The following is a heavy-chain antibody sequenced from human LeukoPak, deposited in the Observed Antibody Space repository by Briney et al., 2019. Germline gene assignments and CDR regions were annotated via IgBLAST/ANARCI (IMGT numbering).Heavy chain of an antibody. V-gene: IGHV4-61*01. J-gene: IGHJ4*02. CDR1: GGSVSSGSYY. CDR2: IYYSGST. CDR3: ARASRGYYYFDY. Sequence: SETLSHTCTVSGGSVSSGSYYWSWIRQPPGKGLEWIGYIYYSGSTNYNPSLKSRVTISVDTSKDQFSLKLSSVTAADTAVYYCARASRGYYYFDYWGQGTLVTVSS. D-gene: IGHD5-12*01.